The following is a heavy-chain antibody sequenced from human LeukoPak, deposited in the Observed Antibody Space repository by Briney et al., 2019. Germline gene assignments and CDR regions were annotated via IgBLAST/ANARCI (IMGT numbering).Heavy chain of an antibody. D-gene: IGHD3-22*01. Sequence: GGSLRLSCAVSGFTFSSYAMSWVRQAPGKGLEWVSAISGSGGSTYYADSVKGRFTISRDNSKNTLYLQMNSLRAEDTAVYYCAKDYYDSSGYSEGDAFDIWGQGTMVTVSS. CDR2: ISGSGGST. V-gene: IGHV3-23*01. CDR1: GFTFSSYA. J-gene: IGHJ3*02. CDR3: AKDYYDSSGYSEGDAFDI.